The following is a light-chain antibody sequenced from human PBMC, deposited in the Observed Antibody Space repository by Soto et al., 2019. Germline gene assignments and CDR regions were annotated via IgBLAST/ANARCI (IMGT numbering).Light chain of an antibody. V-gene: IGKV3-20*01. CDR3: QQYGSTPIT. CDR1: QSVSTT. CDR2: GAS. J-gene: IGKJ5*01. Sequence: EIVLTQSPGTLSLSPGERASLSCRASQSVSTTVAWYHQKPGQAPRLLVYGASTRASGIPDRFSGVGSGTDFTLTISRLEPEDFAVYYCQQYGSTPITFGQGTRLEIK.